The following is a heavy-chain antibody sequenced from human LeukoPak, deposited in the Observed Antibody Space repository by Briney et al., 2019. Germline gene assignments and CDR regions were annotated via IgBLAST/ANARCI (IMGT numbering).Heavy chain of an antibody. J-gene: IGHJ4*02. CDR1: GASISDYY. Sequence: SETLSLTCTVSGASISDYYWNWIRQPPGKGLEWIGYIYYSGSTNYNPSLKSRVSISVDTSKNQFSLKLSSVTAADTAVYYCARTGSTVTMLYPFDHWGQGTLGTVSS. CDR2: IYYSGST. V-gene: IGHV4-59*13. D-gene: IGHD4-17*01. CDR3: ARTGSTVTMLYPFDH.